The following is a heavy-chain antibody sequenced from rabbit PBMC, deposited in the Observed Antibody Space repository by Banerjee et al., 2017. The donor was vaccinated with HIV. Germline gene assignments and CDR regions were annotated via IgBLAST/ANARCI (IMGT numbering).Heavy chain of an antibody. CDR3: ARDLNYDDYGDFNL. Sequence: VRQAPGKGLEWIACIDTGSGSTYYASWAKGRFTISKTSSTTVTLQMTSLTAADTATYFCARDLNYDDYGDFNLWGQGTLVTVS. V-gene: IGHV1S40*01. D-gene: IGHD2-1*01. CDR2: IDTGSGST. J-gene: IGHJ4*01.